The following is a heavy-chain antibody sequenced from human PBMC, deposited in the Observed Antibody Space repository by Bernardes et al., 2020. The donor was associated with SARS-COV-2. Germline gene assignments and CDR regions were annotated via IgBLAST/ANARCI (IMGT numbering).Heavy chain of an antibody. CDR1: GFTFDDYA. CDR2: ISWNSGSI. D-gene: IGHD3-9*01. V-gene: IGHV3-9*01. Sequence: GGSLRLSCAASGFTFDDYAMHWVRQAPGKGLEWVSGISWNSGSIGYADSVKGRFTISRDNAKNSLYLQMNSLRAEDTALYYCAARLTGYYSVDYWGQGTLVTVSS. CDR3: AARLTGYYSVDY. J-gene: IGHJ4*02.